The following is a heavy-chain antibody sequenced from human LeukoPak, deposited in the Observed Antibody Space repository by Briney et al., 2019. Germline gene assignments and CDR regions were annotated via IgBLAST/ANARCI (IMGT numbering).Heavy chain of an antibody. CDR3: ARDRGYSYGLYFDY. J-gene: IGHJ4*02. Sequence: ASVKVSFKASGYTFTSYGISWVRQAPGQGREGMGWISAYNGNTNYAQKLQGRVTMTTDTSTSTAYMELRSLRSDDTAVYYCARDRGYSYGLYFDYWGQGTLVTVSS. V-gene: IGHV1-18*04. CDR1: GYTFTSYG. CDR2: ISAYNGNT. D-gene: IGHD5-18*01.